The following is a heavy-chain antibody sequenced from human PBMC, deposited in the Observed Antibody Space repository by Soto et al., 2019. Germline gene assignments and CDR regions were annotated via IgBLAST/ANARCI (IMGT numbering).Heavy chain of an antibody. CDR2: LYLGGAP. J-gene: IGHJ4*01. Sequence: QVQIQESGPGLVTPSDTLSLTCTVSDASITNFFWNWVRQPAGGPLEWIGRLYLGGAPTYNPSLRSRRFIAADTSKNQVALKLTSVTAADTAVYYCAADSGRGGRAFDHWGHGALGTVSS. CDR1: DASITNFF. V-gene: IGHV4-4*07. D-gene: IGHD3-10*01. CDR3: AADSGRGGRAFDH.